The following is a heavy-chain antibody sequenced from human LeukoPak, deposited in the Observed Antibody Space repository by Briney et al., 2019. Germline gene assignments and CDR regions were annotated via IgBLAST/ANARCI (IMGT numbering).Heavy chain of an antibody. CDR3: ASGKWLQPNFDY. J-gene: IGHJ4*02. CDR2: IYYSGST. CDR1: GVSIRSYY. Sequence: SETLSLTCTVSGVSIRSYYWSWVRQPPGKGLEWIGYIYYSGSTNYNPSLKSRVTISVDTSKNQFSLKLSSVTAADTAVYYCASGKWLQPNFDYWGQGTLVTVSS. D-gene: IGHD5-24*01. V-gene: IGHV4-59*01.